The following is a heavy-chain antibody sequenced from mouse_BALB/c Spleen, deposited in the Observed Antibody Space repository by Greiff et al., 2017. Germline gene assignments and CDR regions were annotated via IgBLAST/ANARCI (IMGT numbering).Heavy chain of an antibody. CDR2: IDPANGNT. D-gene: IGHD2-14*01. CDR1: GFNIKDTY. Sequence: VQLQQSGAELVKPGASVKLSCTASGFNIKDTYMHWVKQRPEQGLEWIGRIDPANGNTKYDPKFQGKATITADTSSNTAYLQLSSLTSEDTAVYYCARDYRYDVNAMDYWGQGTSVTVSS. CDR3: ARDYRYDVNAMDY. J-gene: IGHJ4*01. V-gene: IGHV14-3*02.